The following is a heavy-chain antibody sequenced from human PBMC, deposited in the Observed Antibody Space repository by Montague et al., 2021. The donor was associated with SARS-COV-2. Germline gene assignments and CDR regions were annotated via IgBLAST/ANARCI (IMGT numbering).Heavy chain of an antibody. CDR3: SCIESSSRKGTFDY. D-gene: IGHD2-21*01. Sequence: SETLSLTCSVSGDSISTHHWSWIRQPAGKGLEWIGRIYNSGLSNSNPSLKSRVTISVDTSKNQLSLKLSSVTAADTAIYYCSCIESSSRKGTFDYWGHGTLVTVSS. CDR2: IYNSGLS. CDR1: GDSISTHH. J-gene: IGHJ4*01. V-gene: IGHV4-4*07.